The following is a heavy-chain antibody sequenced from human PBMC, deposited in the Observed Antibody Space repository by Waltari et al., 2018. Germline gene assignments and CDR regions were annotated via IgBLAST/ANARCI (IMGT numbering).Heavy chain of an antibody. CDR3: AKDGSWDWYFDL. J-gene: IGHJ2*01. Sequence: EVQLVESGGGLVQPGGSLRLSGAASGFTFSSYAMSWVRQAPGNGLEWVSVISGSVGSTYYADSVKGRFTISRDNSKNTLYLQMNSLRAEDTAVYYCAKDGSWDWYFDLWGRGTLVTVSS. V-gene: IGHV3-23*04. D-gene: IGHD2-15*01. CDR2: ISGSVGST. CDR1: GFTFSSYA.